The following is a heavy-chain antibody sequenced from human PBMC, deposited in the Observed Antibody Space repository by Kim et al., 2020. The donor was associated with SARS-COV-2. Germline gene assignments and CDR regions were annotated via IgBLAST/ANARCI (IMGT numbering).Heavy chain of an antibody. CDR3: TRDPRWELSSAFDY. D-gene: IGHD1-26*01. V-gene: IGHV3-49*03. Sequence: GGSLRLSCTASGFTFGDYAMSWFRQAPGKGLEWVGFIRSKAYGGTTEYAASVKGRFTISRDDSKSIAYLQMNSLKTEDTAVYYCTRDPRWELSSAFDYWGQGTLVTVSS. CDR2: IRSKAYGGTT. CDR1: GFTFGDYA. J-gene: IGHJ4*02.